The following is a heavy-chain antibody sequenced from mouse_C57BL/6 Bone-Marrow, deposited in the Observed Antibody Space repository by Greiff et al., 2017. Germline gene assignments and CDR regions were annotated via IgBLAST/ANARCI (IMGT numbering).Heavy chain of an antibody. V-gene: IGHV5-17*01. CDR2: ISSGSSTI. J-gene: IGHJ3*01. CDR3: ARLYYEYDGFAY. D-gene: IGHD2-4*01. Sequence: EVQLVESGGGLVKPGGSLKLSCAASGFTFSDYGMHWVRQAPEKGLEWVAYISSGSSTIYYADTVKGRFTISRDNAKNTLFLQRTSLRSEDTAMYYRARLYYEYDGFAYWGQGTLVTVSA. CDR1: GFTFSDYG.